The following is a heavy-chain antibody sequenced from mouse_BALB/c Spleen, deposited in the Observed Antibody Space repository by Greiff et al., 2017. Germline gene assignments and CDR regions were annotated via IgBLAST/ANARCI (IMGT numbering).Heavy chain of an antibody. CDR3: AREGGTGAMDY. V-gene: IGHV5-4*02. CDR2: ISDGGSYT. CDR1: GFTFSDYY. J-gene: IGHJ4*01. Sequence: EVQVVESGGGLVKPGGSLKLSCAASGFTFSDYYMYWVRQTPEKRLEWVATISDGGSYTYYPDSVKGRFTISRDNAKNNLYLQMSSLKSEDTAMYYCAREGGTGAMDYWGQGTSVTVSS. D-gene: IGHD3-3*01.